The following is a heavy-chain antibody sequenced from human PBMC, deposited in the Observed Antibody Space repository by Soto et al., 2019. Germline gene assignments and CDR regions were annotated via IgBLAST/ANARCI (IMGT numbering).Heavy chain of an antibody. V-gene: IGHV4-59*08. CDR1: GGSISSYY. D-gene: IGHD3-3*01. Sequence: SETLSLTYTVSGGSISSYYWSWIRQPPGKGLEWIGYIYYSGSTNYNPSLKSRVTISVDTSKNQFSLKLSSVTAADTAVYYCARLTYDFWSGYSYTDYYYYMDVWGKGTTVTVSS. J-gene: IGHJ6*03. CDR3: ARLTYDFWSGYSYTDYYYYMDV. CDR2: IYYSGST.